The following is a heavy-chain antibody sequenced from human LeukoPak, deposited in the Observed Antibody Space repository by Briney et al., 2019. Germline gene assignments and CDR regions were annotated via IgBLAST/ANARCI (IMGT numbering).Heavy chain of an antibody. Sequence: GGSLRLSCAASGFTFSSYSTNWVRQAPGKGLEWVSYISSSSSTIYYADSVKGRFTISRDNAKNSLYLQMNSLRAEDTAVYYCAREPTTVIASFDYWGQGTLVTVSS. CDR1: GFTFSSYS. V-gene: IGHV3-48*01. CDR2: ISSSSSTI. CDR3: AREPTTVIASFDY. D-gene: IGHD4-17*01. J-gene: IGHJ4*02.